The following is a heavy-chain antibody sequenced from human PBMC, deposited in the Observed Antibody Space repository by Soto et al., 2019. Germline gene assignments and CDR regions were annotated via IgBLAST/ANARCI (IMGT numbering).Heavy chain of an antibody. D-gene: IGHD5-18*01. CDR1: GFIFNTYT. CDR2: ISFDGNRE. Sequence: GGSLRLSCAASGFIFNTYTMHWVRQAPGKGLKWVALISFDGNREYSADSVRGRFTISRDNSKNMLYLQMSSLRIEDTAMYFGARDQRRYNYGPFDYWGQGTLVTVSS. CDR3: ARDQRRYNYGPFDY. V-gene: IGHV3-30-3*01. J-gene: IGHJ4*02.